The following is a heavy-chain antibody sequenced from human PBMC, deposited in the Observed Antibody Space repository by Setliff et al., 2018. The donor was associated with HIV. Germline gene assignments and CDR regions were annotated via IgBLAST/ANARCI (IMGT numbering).Heavy chain of an antibody. Sequence: PSETLSLTCTVSGGSISSYYWSWIRQPPGKGLEWIGNIYSSGSTNYNPSLKSRVTISVDTSKNQFSLKLSSVTAADTAAYYCSVIDYWGQGTLVTVSS. J-gene: IGHJ4*02. CDR2: IYSSGST. CDR1: GGSISSYY. V-gene: IGHV4-4*09. CDR3: SVIDY.